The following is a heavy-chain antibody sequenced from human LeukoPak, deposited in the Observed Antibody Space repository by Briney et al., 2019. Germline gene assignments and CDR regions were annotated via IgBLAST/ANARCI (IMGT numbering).Heavy chain of an antibody. CDR3: AKISASWVNWFDP. J-gene: IGHJ5*02. V-gene: IGHV3-74*01. Sequence: GGSLRLSCAASGFTFSSYWMHWVRQAPGKGLVWVSRVNSDGSSTTYADSVKGRFTISRDNAKNTLYLQMNSLRAEDTAVYYCAKISASWVNWFDPWGQGTLVTVSS. CDR2: VNSDGSST. CDR1: GFTFSSYW. D-gene: IGHD2-2*01.